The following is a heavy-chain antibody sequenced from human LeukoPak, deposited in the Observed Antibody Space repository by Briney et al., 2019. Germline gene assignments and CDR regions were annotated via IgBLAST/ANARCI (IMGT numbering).Heavy chain of an antibody. CDR1: GFIFSTHG. Sequence: PGGSLRLSCTASGFIFSTHGMYWVRQAPGKGLEWVAVMSYDGSKKYYAASVKGRFTISRDNYKKTVHLQMNSLRDEDTAVYYCAKGRNKYDSSGYYGFDYWGQGTLVTVSS. CDR3: AKGRNKYDSSGYYGFDY. J-gene: IGHJ4*02. V-gene: IGHV3-30*18. D-gene: IGHD3-22*01. CDR2: MSYDGSKK.